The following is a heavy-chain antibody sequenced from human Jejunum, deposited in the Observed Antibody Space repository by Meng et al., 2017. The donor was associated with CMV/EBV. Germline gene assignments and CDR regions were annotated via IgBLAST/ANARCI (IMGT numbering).Heavy chain of an antibody. CDR1: GFSFSSSA. V-gene: IGHV3-30*04. CDR2: ISCGGSNK. J-gene: IGHJ4*02. CDR3: AKDMFEGTVTTLDS. Sequence: SGFSFSSSAMRWVRQGAGEGLEGVALISCGGSNKYYADSVKGRFTISRDNAKNSLYLQMNSLRTEDTALYYCAKDMFEGTVTTLDSWGQGTLVTVSS. D-gene: IGHD4-17*01.